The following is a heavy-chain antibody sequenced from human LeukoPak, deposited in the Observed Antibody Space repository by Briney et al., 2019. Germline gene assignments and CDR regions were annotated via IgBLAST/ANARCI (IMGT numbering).Heavy chain of an antibody. CDR2: IFYSGST. CDR3: ARDVGATPGYFDY. J-gene: IGHJ4*02. Sequence: SETLSLTCTVSGGSISTSNYYWGWIRQPPGKGLEWIGNIFYSGSTYYSPSLKSRVTISLDTSRNQFSLKLNSVTAADTAVYYCARDVGATPGYFDYWGQGTLVTVSS. D-gene: IGHD1-26*01. CDR1: GGSISTSNYY. V-gene: IGHV4-39*07.